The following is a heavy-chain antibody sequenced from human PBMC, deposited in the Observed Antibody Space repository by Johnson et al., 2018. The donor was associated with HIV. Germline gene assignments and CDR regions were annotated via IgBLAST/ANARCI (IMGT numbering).Heavy chain of an antibody. D-gene: IGHD3-22*01. J-gene: IGHJ3*02. V-gene: IGHV3-NL1*01. CDR3: AKSAPGYDSSGYRNAFDI. CDR1: EFTFSNYA. Sequence: QVQLVESGGGMVQPGRSLRLSCAASEFTFSNYAIHWVRPAPGKGLEWVSVIYSGGRTYYADSVRGRFTISRYNSKNTLYLQMNSLRAEDTAVYYCAKSAPGYDSSGYRNAFDIWGQGTMVTVSS. CDR2: IYSGGRT.